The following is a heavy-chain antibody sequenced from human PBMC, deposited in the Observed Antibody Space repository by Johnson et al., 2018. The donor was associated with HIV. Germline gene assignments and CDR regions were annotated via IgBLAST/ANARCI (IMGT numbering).Heavy chain of an antibody. CDR1: GFTFSSYA. V-gene: IGHV3-30*04. Sequence: QEQLVESGGGVVQPGRSLRLSCAASGFTFSSYAMHWVRQAPGKGLEWVAVISYDGSNKYYADSVKGRFTISRDNSKNTLYLQMNSLTAEDTAVYYCSRHSPRGYIGYDAFDIWGQGTMVTVSS. D-gene: IGHD5-12*01. J-gene: IGHJ3*02. CDR3: SRHSPRGYIGYDAFDI. CDR2: ISYDGSNK.